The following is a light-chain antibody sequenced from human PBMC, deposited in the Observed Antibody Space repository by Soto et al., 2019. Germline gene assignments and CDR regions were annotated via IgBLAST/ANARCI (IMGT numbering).Light chain of an antibody. CDR2: AAS. CDR3: QQSYSAPYT. V-gene: IGKV1-39*01. CDR1: QSITNR. J-gene: IGKJ2*01. Sequence: DIQMTQSPSSLSASVGDRVTITCRASQSITNRLNWYQQKPGKAPKLLIYAASSFQSGVPSRFSGSGDGTDVTLTISSLQPEDCATYFCQQSYSAPYTFGQGTKLEIK.